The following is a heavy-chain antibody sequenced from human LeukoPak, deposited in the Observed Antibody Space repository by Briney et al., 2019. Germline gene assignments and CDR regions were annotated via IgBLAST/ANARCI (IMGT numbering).Heavy chain of an antibody. D-gene: IGHD6-19*01. V-gene: IGHV3-53*01. J-gene: IGHJ4*02. CDR3: AIEWLGLDY. CDR2: IYSGGST. CDR1: GFIVSSNY. Sequence: GGSLRLSCAASGFIVSSNYMSWVRQAPGKGLEWVSVIYSGGSTYYADSVKGRFTISRDKSKNTLYLQMNSLRAEDTAVYYCAIEWLGLDYWGQGTLVTVSS.